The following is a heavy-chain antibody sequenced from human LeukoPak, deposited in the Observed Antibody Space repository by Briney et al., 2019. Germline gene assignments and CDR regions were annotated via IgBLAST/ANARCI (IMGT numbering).Heavy chain of an antibody. Sequence: LRLSCAASGFTFSDYYWSWIRQPPGKGLEWIGEINHSGSTNYNPSLKSRVTISVDTSKNQFSLKLSSVTAADTAVYYCASQLGYCSGGSCYSYWGQGTLVTVSS. CDR2: INHSGST. D-gene: IGHD2-15*01. CDR1: GFTFSDYY. J-gene: IGHJ4*02. CDR3: ASQLGYCSGGSCYSY. V-gene: IGHV4-34*01.